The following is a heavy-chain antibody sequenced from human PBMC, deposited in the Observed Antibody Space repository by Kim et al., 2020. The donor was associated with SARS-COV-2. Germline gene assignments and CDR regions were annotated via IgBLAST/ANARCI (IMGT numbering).Heavy chain of an antibody. Sequence: KFQGRVTMTRDTSISTAYMELSRLRSDDTAVYYCARAKWDWNRGLKGMDVWGQGTTVTVSS. V-gene: IGHV1-2*02. CDR3: ARAKWDWNRGLKGMDV. J-gene: IGHJ6*02. D-gene: IGHD1-1*01.